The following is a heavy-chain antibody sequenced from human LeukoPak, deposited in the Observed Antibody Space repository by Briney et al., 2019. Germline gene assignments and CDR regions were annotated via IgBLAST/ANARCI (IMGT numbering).Heavy chain of an antibody. CDR1: GFTFTSYA. J-gene: IGHJ6*03. V-gene: IGHV3-23*01. D-gene: IGHD6-6*01. CDR3: AKARPARPDYYYYYYMDV. Sequence: GGSLRLSCAASGFTFTSYAMSWVRQAPGKGLEWVSAISGSGGSTYYADSVKGRFTISRDDSKNTLYLQMNSLRAEDTAVYYCAKARPARPDYYYYYYMDVWGKGTTVTVSS. CDR2: ISGSGGST.